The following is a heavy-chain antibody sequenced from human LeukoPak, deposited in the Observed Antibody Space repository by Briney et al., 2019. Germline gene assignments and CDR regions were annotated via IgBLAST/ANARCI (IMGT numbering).Heavy chain of an antibody. CDR3: AREYSSGWYARWFDP. V-gene: IGHV4-39*07. Sequence: SETLSLTCTVSGGSISSSSYYWGWMRQPPGKGREWIGGIYYSGSTYYNPSLKSRVTISVDTSKNQFSLKLSSVTAADTAVYYCAREYSSGWYARWFDPWGQGTLVTVSS. D-gene: IGHD6-19*01. CDR1: GGSISSSSYY. J-gene: IGHJ5*02. CDR2: IYYSGST.